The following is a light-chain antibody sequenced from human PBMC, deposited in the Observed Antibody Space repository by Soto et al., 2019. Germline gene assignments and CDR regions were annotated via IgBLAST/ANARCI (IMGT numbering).Light chain of an antibody. CDR2: GAS. J-gene: IGKJ4*01. CDR3: QQYNNWPFT. Sequence: EIVMTQSPATLSVSPGERATLSCRASQSVSRNLAWYQQKPGQAPSLLIYGASTRATGIPARFSGSGSGTEFTLTISSLQSEDFAVYYCQQYNNWPFTFGGGTKVEIK. CDR1: QSVSRN. V-gene: IGKV3-15*01.